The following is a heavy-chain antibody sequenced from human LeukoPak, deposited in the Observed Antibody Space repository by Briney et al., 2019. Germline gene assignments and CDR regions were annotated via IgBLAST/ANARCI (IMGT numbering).Heavy chain of an antibody. Sequence: GGSLRLSCAASGFTFSSYEMNWVRQAPGKGLEWVSYISSSGSTIYYADSVKGRFTISRDNAKNSLYLQMNSLRAEDTAVYYCAGYYYDSSGYCGFDYGGGGPLVTVS. V-gene: IGHV3-48*03. D-gene: IGHD3-22*01. CDR2: ISSSGSTI. CDR1: GFTFSSYE. J-gene: IGHJ4*02. CDR3: AGYYYDSSGYCGFDY.